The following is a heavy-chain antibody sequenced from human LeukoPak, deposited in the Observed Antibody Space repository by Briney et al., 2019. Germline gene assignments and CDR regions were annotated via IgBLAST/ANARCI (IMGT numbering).Heavy chain of an antibody. D-gene: IGHD3-10*01. J-gene: IGHJ6*02. V-gene: IGHV4-39*07. CDR3: ARDLRITMVRGVSGGMDV. CDR2: IYYSGST. Sequence: SETLSLTCTVSGGSISTSTYYWGWIRQPPGKGLEWIGNIYYSGSTYFNPSLKSRVAISVDTSKNQFSLKLTSVTAADTAVYYCARDLRITMVRGVSGGMDVWGQGTTVTVSS. CDR1: GGSISTSTYY.